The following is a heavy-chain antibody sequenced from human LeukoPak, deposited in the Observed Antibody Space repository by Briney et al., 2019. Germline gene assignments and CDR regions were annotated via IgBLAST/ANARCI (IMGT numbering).Heavy chain of an antibody. D-gene: IGHD6-6*01. Sequence: SETLSLPCAVYGASFSGYYWSWIRQSPGKGREWIGEIFHSGTTNYNPSLKSRVTMSVDTSKNHFSLKLSSVTAADTAVYYCARHARVATHTNHLDYWGQGTLVTVSS. CDR1: GASFSGYY. V-gene: IGHV4-34*12. CDR2: IFHSGTT. J-gene: IGHJ4*02. CDR3: ARHARVATHTNHLDY.